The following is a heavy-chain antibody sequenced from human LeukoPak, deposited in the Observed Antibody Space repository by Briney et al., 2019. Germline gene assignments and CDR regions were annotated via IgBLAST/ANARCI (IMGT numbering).Heavy chain of an antibody. CDR2: INHSGST. D-gene: IGHD2-2*01. CDR3: ARGAYQVN. J-gene: IGHJ4*02. CDR1: GGSISSSSYY. Sequence: PSETLSLTCTVSGGSISSSSYYWGWIRQPPGKGLEWIGEINHSGSTNYNPSLKSRVTTSVDTSKNQFSLKLSSVTAADTAVYYCARGAYQVNWGQGTLVTVSS. V-gene: IGHV4-39*07.